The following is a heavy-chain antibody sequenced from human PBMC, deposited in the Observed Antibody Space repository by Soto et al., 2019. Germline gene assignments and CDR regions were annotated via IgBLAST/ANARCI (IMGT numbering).Heavy chain of an antibody. V-gene: IGHV1-69*13. Sequence: SVKVSCKXSGGTFDNYAASWVRQAPGQGLEWMGGIIPMFETVNYAQRFQGRLTIAADESTSTAYMELTSLTSTDTAIYFCARGLRTGNYGMDVWGQGTTVTVSS. CDR2: IIPMFETV. J-gene: IGHJ6*02. CDR3: ARGLRTGNYGMDV. D-gene: IGHD2-15*01. CDR1: GGTFDNYA.